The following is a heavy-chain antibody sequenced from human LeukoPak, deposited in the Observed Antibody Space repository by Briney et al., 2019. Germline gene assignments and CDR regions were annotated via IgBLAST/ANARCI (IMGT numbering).Heavy chain of an antibody. CDR1: GYTFTSCD. J-gene: IGHJ4*02. CDR2: MNPNSGNT. D-gene: IGHD3-22*01. CDR3: ARVRYDSSGYYYGY. Sequence: ASVKVSCKASGYTFTSCDINWVRQATGQGLEWMGWMNPNSGNTGYAQKFQGRVTMTRNTSISTAYMELSSLRSEDTAVYYCARVRYDSSGYYYGYWGQGTLVTVSS. V-gene: IGHV1-8*01.